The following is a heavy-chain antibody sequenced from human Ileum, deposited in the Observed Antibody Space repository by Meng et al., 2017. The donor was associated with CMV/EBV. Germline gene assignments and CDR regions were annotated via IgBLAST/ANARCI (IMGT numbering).Heavy chain of an antibody. D-gene: IGHD6-6*01. V-gene: IGHV1-2*02. CDR1: GYTFTGYY. Sequence: ASVKVSCKDSGYTFTGYYMHWVRQAPGQRLEWMGWINPNSGGTNYADSVKGRFTISRDNSKNTLYLQMNSLRSEDTAVYYCAKGTSSSSWLADYYYVMDVWGQGTTVTVSS. J-gene: IGHJ6*02. CDR3: AKGTSSSSWLADYYYVMDV. CDR2: INPNSGGT.